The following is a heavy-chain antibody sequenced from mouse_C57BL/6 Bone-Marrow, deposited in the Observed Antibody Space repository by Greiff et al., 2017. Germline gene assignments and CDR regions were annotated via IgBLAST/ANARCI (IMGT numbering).Heavy chain of an antibody. J-gene: IGHJ4*01. CDR2: INPSNGGT. V-gene: IGHV1-53*01. CDR1: GYTFTSYW. D-gene: IGHD1-1*01. CDR3: ARGYGSSYVDYYYAMDY. Sequence: VQLQQSGTELVKPGASVKLSCKASGYTFTSYWMHWVKQRPGQGLEWIGNINPSNGGTNYNEKFKSKATLTVDKSSSTAYMQLSSLTSEDSAVYYCARGYGSSYVDYYYAMDYWGQGTSVTVSS.